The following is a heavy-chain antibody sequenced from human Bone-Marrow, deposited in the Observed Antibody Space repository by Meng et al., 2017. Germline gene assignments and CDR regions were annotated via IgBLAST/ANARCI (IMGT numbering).Heavy chain of an antibody. D-gene: IGHD2-21*02. Sequence: EVQLVESGGGLVNQGGSRSISCAASGFTFSNAWMSWVRQAPGKGLEWVGRIKRKSDGGTTDYAAPVKGRFTIPRDDSKNTLYLQMNSLKTEDTAVYYCTTTDCNSPDWGQGTLVTVSS. J-gene: IGHJ4*02. CDR1: GFTFSNAW. CDR2: IKRKSDGGTT. CDR3: TTTDCNSPD. V-gene: IGHV3-15*01.